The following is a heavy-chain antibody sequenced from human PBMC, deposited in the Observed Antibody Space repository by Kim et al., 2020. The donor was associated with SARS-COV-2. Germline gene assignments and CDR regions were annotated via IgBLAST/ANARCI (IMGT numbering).Heavy chain of an antibody. V-gene: IGHV4-59*01. J-gene: IGHJ4*02. CDR3: ARDSRLHDYFDY. D-gene: IGHD4-4*01. Sequence: NYNPALTRRVTISVDTSKNQFSLKLSSVTAADTAVYYCARDSRLHDYFDYWGQGTLVTVSS.